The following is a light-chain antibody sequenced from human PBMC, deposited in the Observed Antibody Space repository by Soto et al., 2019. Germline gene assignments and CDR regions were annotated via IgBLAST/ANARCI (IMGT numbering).Light chain of an antibody. V-gene: IGKV1-39*01. CDR1: QSIASY. Sequence: DLQMTQSPSSLSASVGDRVTITCRASQSIASYLNWYQQKPGKAPKLLIYAASSLQSGVASRFSGSGSGTDLTLTISSLQPEDFATYSCQQSYSTPYTFGQGTKLEIK. CDR3: QQSYSTPYT. J-gene: IGKJ2*01. CDR2: AAS.